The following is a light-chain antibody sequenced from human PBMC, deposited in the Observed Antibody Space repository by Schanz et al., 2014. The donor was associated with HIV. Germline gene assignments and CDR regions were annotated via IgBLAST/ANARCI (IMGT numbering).Light chain of an antibody. J-gene: IGLJ1*01. CDR3: CSYTTTSTYV. V-gene: IGLV2-11*01. CDR2: DVS. CDR1: RSDVGGYDH. Sequence: QSALTQPRSVSGSPGQSVAISCTGTRSDVGGYDHVSWYQQHPGKAPKLMIYDVSNRPSGVSNRFSGSKSGNTASLTISGLQAEDEADYYCCSYTTTSTYVFGAGTKLTVL.